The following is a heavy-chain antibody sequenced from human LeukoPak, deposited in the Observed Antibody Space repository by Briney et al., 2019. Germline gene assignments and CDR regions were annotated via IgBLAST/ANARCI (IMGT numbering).Heavy chain of an antibody. Sequence: PGGSLRLSCAASGFTFNIYSMSWVRQAPGKVLEWVSSITSSGDATFYADSVKDRFTTSRDNSKNTLYLQMSRLRAEDTAVYYCAKDRPNYHESNGHYYRPNGDYWGQGTLVTVSS. CDR3: AKDRPNYHESNGHYYRPNGDY. CDR1: GFTFNIYS. CDR2: ITSSGDAT. D-gene: IGHD3-22*01. J-gene: IGHJ4*02. V-gene: IGHV3-23*01.